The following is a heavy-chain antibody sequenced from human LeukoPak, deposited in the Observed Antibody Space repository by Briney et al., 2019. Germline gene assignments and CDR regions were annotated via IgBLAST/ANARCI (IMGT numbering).Heavy chain of an antibody. J-gene: IGHJ4*02. Sequence: GGSLRLSCAASGFSFSTYPMTWVRRAPGKGLEWVSSISSSSSSLYYADSVKGRFTISRDNAWNSLYLQMSGLRVEDTAVYYCAREFGYNKRIDSWGQRILVTVSS. CDR2: ISSSSSSL. D-gene: IGHD5-24*01. CDR3: AREFGYNKRIDS. V-gene: IGHV3-21*01. CDR1: GFSFSTYP.